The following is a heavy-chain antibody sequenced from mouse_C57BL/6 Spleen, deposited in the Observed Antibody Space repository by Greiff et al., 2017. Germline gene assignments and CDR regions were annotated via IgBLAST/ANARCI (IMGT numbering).Heavy chain of an antibody. CDR3: ARSDPLITTVVATDWYFDV. J-gene: IGHJ1*03. D-gene: IGHD1-1*01. Sequence: QVQLQQSGAELVRPGSSVKLSCKASGYTFTSYWMHWVKQRPIQGLEWIGNIDPSDSETHYNQKFKDKATLTVDKSSSTAYMQLSSLTSEDSAVYYCARSDPLITTVVATDWYFDVWGTGTTVTVSS. V-gene: IGHV1-52*01. CDR1: GYTFTSYW. CDR2: IDPSDSET.